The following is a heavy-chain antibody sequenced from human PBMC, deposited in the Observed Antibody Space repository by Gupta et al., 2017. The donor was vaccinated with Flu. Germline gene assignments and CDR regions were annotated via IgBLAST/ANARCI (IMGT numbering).Heavy chain of an antibody. CDR1: GYTFTTHT. Sequence: QVQLVQSGTEVKKPGTSVKVSCKASGYTFTTHTLHWVRQAPGQSLEWMGWINAGNGIAKYSQPLQGRVTITRDTSASTVYMEVTNLKSEDTAVYDGARPDDSSGYDAFDIWGRGTRVTVSS. J-gene: IGHJ3*02. V-gene: IGHV1-3*01. D-gene: IGHD3-22*01. CDR3: ARPDDSSGYDAFDI. CDR2: INAGNGIA.